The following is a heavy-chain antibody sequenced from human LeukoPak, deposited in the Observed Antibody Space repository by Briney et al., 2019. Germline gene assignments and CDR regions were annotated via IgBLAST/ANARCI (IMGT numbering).Heavy chain of an antibody. CDR2: IIPILGIA. Sequence: SVKVSCKASGGTFSSYAISWVRQAPGQGLEWMGRIIPILGIANYAQKFQGRVTITADKSTSTAYMELSSLRSEDTAVYYCARGDYGDYVVSDYWGQGTLVTASS. CDR3: ARGDYGDYVVSDY. V-gene: IGHV1-69*04. D-gene: IGHD4-17*01. J-gene: IGHJ4*02. CDR1: GGTFSSYA.